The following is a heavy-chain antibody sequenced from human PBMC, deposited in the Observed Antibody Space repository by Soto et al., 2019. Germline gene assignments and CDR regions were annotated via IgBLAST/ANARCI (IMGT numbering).Heavy chain of an antibody. Sequence: GASVKVSCKASGGTFSSYAISWVRQAPGQGLEWMGGIIPIFGTANYAQKFQGRVTITADESTSTAYMELSSLRSEDTAVYYCARRYCSGGSCYFWYSDLWGRGTLVTVSS. J-gene: IGHJ2*01. CDR1: GGTFSSYA. CDR3: ARRYCSGGSCYFWYSDL. D-gene: IGHD2-15*01. V-gene: IGHV1-69*13. CDR2: IIPIFGTA.